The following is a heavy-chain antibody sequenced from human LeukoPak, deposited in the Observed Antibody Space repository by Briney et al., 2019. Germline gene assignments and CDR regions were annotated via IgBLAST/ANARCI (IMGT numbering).Heavy chain of an antibody. CDR1: GGSFSGYY. CDR2: INHSGST. Sequence: PSETLSLTCAVYGGSFSGYYWSWIRQPPGKGLEWIGEINHSGSTNYNPSLKSRVTISVDTPKNQFSLKLSSVTAADTAVYYCARGPFKRRLGYCSSTSCYAGVNYFDYWGQGTLVTVSS. V-gene: IGHV4-34*01. CDR3: ARGPFKRRLGYCSSTSCYAGVNYFDY. D-gene: IGHD2-2*01. J-gene: IGHJ4*02.